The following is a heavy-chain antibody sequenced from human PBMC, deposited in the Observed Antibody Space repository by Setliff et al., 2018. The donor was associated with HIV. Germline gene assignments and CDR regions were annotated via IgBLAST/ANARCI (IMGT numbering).Heavy chain of an antibody. Sequence: GASVKVSCKASGTIIDRYAISWVRQAPGQGLEWMGGIIPIFGTANYAEKFQGRVTFTADESTSTAYMEMSSLMSEDTAVYYCARVPEIPLSGLYTSWGVPRLSWG. CDR3: ARVPEIPLSGLYTSWGVPRLS. CDR1: GTIIDRYA. D-gene: IGHD2-2*01. CDR2: IIPIFGTA. J-gene: IGHJ5*01. V-gene: IGHV1-69*13.